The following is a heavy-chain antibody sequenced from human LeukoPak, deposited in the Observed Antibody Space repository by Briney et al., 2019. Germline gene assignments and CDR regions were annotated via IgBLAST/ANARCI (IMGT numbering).Heavy chain of an antibody. CDR3: ARDPLYSSGHSEGY. D-gene: IGHD6-19*01. J-gene: IGHJ4*02. CDR2: ISYDGSNK. V-gene: IGHV3-30-3*01. CDR1: GFTFSSYA. Sequence: GRSLRLSCAASGFTFSSYAMHWVRQAPGKGLEWVAVISYDGSNKYYADSVKGRFTISRDNSKNTLYLQMNSLRAEDTAVYYCARDPLYSSGHSEGYWGQGTLVTVSS.